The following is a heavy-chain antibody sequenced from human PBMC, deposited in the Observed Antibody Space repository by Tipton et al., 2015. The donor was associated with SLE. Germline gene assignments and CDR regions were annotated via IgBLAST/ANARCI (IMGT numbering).Heavy chain of an antibody. CDR1: GGSVSSGSYY. D-gene: IGHD2-21*02. CDR3: AGRGDLVVVTSYLDY. Sequence: TLSLTCTVSGGSVSSGSYYWAWIRQPPGKGLEWIGDISYTGNTYYNPSLRSRVTISVDTSKNQFSLKLRSVTAADTAVYYCAGRGDLVVVTSYLDYWGQGTLVTVST. V-gene: IGHV4-61*01. J-gene: IGHJ4*02. CDR2: ISYTGNT.